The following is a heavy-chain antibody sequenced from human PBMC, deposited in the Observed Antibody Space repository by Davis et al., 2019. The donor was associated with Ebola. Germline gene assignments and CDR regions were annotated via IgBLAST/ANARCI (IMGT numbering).Heavy chain of an antibody. J-gene: IGHJ4*02. CDR2: IIPIFGTA. D-gene: IGHD6-19*01. Sequence: SVKVSCKASGGTFSSYAISWVRQAPGQGLEWMGGIIPIFGTANYAQKFQGRVTITADESTSTAYMELSSLRSEDTAVYYCAQAVAGTKPFDYWGQGTLVTVSS. CDR1: GGTFSSYA. CDR3: AQAVAGTKPFDY. V-gene: IGHV1-69*13.